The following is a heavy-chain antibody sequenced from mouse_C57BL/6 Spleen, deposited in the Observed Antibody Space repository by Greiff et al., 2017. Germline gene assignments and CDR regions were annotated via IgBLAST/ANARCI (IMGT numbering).Heavy chain of an antibody. CDR1: GFSLTSYA. CDR3: ARNYYYGSSYEGNYYFYY. CDR2: LWTGGGT. J-gene: IGHJ2*01. Sequence: VQVVESGPGLVAPSQSLSITCTVSGFSLTSYAISWVRQPPGKGLEWLGVLWTGGGTHYNSALKSRLSISKDNSKSQVFLKMNSLQTDDTARYYCARNYYYGSSYEGNYYFYYWGQRTTLTVSS. D-gene: IGHD1-1*01. V-gene: IGHV2-9-1*01.